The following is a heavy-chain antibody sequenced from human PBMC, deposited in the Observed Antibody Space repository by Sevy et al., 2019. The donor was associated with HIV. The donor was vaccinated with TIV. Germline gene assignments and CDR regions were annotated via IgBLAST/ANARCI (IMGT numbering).Heavy chain of an antibody. CDR3: ATEYSYDY. J-gene: IGHJ4*02. V-gene: IGHV1-2*02. CDR1: GHTSSDYY. D-gene: IGHD4-4*01. CDR2: INSKSGAT. Sequence: ASVKVSCKASGHTSSDYYIQWVRQAPGQGLEWMGWINSKSGATSYPQKFQGRVTMTSDTSISTAYMELSRLRSDDTAVYYCATEYSYDYWGQGTLVTASS.